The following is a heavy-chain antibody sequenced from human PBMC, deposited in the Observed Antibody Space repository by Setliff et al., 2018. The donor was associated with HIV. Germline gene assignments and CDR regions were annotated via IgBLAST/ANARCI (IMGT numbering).Heavy chain of an antibody. J-gene: IGHJ4*02. Sequence: SETLSLTCAVYGGSFSGFYWSWIRQAPGKGLEWVGEINHSGKTNYNPSLKSRVSISVDKSKCQFCLKLNTVTAADTAVYYCGGNGYYSIDYWGQGTLVTVSS. CDR1: GGSFSGFY. V-gene: IGHV4-34*01. CDR3: GGNGYYSIDY. D-gene: IGHD3-22*01. CDR2: INHSGKT.